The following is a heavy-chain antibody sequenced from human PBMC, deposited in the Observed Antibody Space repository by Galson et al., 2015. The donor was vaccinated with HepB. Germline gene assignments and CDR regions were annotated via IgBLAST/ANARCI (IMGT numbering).Heavy chain of an antibody. J-gene: IGHJ4*02. CDR3: ARGFRGSALGGLDY. CDR2: TYYRSKWYN. V-gene: IGHV6-1*01. CDR1: GDSVSSNSAA. D-gene: IGHD2-15*01. Sequence: CAISGDSVSSNSAAWNWIRQSPSRGLEWLGRTYYRSKWYNDYAVSVKSRMTIDPDTSKNQFSLQLNSVTPEDTAVYYCARGFRGSALGGLDYWGQGTLVTVSS.